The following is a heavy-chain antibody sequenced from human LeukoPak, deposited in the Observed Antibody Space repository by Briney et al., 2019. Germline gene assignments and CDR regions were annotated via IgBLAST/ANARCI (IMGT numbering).Heavy chain of an antibody. CDR3: ASEYTSNWYVY. CDR2: ISYDGSNK. J-gene: IGHJ5*01. D-gene: IGHD6-13*01. CDR1: GFTFSSYA. Sequence: PGRSLRLSCAASGFTFSSYAMHWVRQAPGKGLEWVAVISYDGSNKYYADSVKGRFTISRDNSKKTLYLQMNSLRPEDTAVYYCASEYTSNWYVYWGQGTLVTVSS. V-gene: IGHV3-30-3*01.